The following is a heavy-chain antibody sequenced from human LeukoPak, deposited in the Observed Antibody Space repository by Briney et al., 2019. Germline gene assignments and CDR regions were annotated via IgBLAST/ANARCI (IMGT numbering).Heavy chain of an antibody. CDR1: GYTLTELS. D-gene: IGHD6-13*01. Sequence: ASVKVSCKVSGYTLTELSMHWVRQAPGKGLEWMGGFDPEDGETIYAQKFQGRVTMTEDTSTDTAYMELSSLRSEDTAVYYCATPTLYSSSWYNGMDVWGQGTTVTVSS. J-gene: IGHJ6*02. CDR2: FDPEDGET. CDR3: ATPTLYSSSWYNGMDV. V-gene: IGHV1-24*01.